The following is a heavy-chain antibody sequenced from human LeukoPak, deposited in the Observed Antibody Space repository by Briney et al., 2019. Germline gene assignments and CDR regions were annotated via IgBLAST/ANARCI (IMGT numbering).Heavy chain of an antibody. J-gene: IGHJ4*02. V-gene: IGHV3-23*01. D-gene: IGHD5-18*01. CDR2: ISVSGGSI. CDR3: AKAGGYSYGYHFDY. Sequence: GGSLRLSPAASGCSFSSYTMNRVRQAPGKGLEWVSVISVSGGSIYYADSVKGRFTISRDNSKNTLYLQTSGLRAEDPAVYYCAKAGGYSYGYHFDYWVRGTLVTVSS. CDR1: GCSFSSYT.